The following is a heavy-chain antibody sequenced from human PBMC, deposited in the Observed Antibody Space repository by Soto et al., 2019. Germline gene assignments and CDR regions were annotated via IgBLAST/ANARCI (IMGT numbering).Heavy chain of an antibody. CDR2: IYYSGST. V-gene: IGHV4-31*03. CDR3: ARSLSRGYSGYDSVY. CDR1: GCSISSGGYY. J-gene: IGHJ4*02. Sequence: QVQLQESGPGLVKPSQTLSLTSTVSGCSISSGGYYWSWIRQHPGKGLEWIGYIYYSGSTYYNPFLKSRVTISVVTSKNQFSLKLSSVTAADTAVYYGARSLSRGYSGYDSVYWGQGTLVTVSS. D-gene: IGHD5-12*01.